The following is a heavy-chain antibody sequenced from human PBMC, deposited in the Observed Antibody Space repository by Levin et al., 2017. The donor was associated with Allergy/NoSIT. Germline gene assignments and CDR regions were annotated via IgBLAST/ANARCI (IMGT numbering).Heavy chain of an antibody. Sequence: GGSLRLSCAASGFTFSSYSMNWVRQAPGKGLEWVSSISSSSSYIYYADSVKGRFTISRDNAKNSLYVQVNSLRAEDTAVYYCVRGVAVAAGYYYVDVWGKGTTVTVSS. D-gene: IGHD6-19*01. J-gene: IGHJ6*03. CDR2: ISSSSSYI. CDR3: VRGVAVAAGYYYVDV. V-gene: IGHV3-21*01. CDR1: GFTFSSYS.